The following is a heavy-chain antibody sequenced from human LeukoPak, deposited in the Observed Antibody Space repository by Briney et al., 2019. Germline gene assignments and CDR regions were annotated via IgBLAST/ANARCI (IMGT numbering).Heavy chain of an antibody. CDR2: IYYSGST. J-gene: IGHJ4*02. CDR1: GGSISSGGYS. Sequence: PSQTLSLTCAVSGGSISSGGYSWSWIRQPPGKGLEWIGYIYYSGSTYYNPSLKSRVTISVDTSKNQFSLKLSSVTAADTAMYYCAKSNGYGLIDYWGQGTLVTVSS. D-gene: IGHD5-12*01. V-gene: IGHV4-30-4*07. CDR3: AKSNGYGLIDY.